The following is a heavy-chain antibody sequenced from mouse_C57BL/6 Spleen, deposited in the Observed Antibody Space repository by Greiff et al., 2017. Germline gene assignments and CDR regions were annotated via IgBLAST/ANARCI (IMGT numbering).Heavy chain of an antibody. CDR1: GYSFTSYY. J-gene: IGHJ2*01. V-gene: IGHV1-66*01. D-gene: IGHD1-1*01. Sequence: QVQLQQSGPELVKPGASVKISCKASGYSFTSYYIHWVKQRPGQGLEWIGWIYPGSGNTKYNEKFKGKATLTADTSSSTAYMQLSSLTSEDSAVYYCARGGTTVVAPFCYWGQGTTLTGSS. CDR2: IYPGSGNT. CDR3: ARGGTTVVAPFCY.